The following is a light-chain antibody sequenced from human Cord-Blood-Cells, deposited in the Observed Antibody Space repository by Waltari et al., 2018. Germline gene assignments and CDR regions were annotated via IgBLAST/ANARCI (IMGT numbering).Light chain of an antibody. CDR3: QQYYCTPWT. V-gene: IGKV4-1*01. Sequence: DIVMTQSPDSLAVSLGERATINCKPSQSVLYSSNNKNYLAWYQQKPGQPPKLLIYWASTRESGVPDRFSGSGSGIDFTLTISSLQAVDVADYCCQQYYCTPWTFGQGAKVEIK. J-gene: IGKJ1*01. CDR2: WAS. CDR1: QSVLYSSNNKNY.